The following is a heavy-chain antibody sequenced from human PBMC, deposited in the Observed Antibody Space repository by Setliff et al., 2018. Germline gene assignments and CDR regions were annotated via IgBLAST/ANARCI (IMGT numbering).Heavy chain of an antibody. V-gene: IGHV3-74*03. J-gene: IGHJ3*01. CDR3: VRDRWKVMVNKGDDAFDL. CDR1: GFTFSSYW. D-gene: IGHD5-18*01. CDR2: VNDDGSSA. Sequence: GGSLRLSCAASGFTFSSYWMHWVRQDPGKGLVWVSRVNDDGSSAMYADSVKGRFTISRDNAKNSLDLQMDSLRGEDTAVYYCVRDRWKVMVNKGDDAFDLWGQGTMVTVSS.